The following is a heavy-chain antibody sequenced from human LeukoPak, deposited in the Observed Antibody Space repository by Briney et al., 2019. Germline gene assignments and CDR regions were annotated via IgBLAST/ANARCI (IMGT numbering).Heavy chain of an antibody. V-gene: IGHV3-13*01. CDR1: GFSFSSYD. CDR2: IGTAGDT. J-gene: IGHJ5*02. D-gene: IGHD3-10*01. Sequence: GGSLRLSCAASGFSFSSYDMHWVRQATGKGLEWISAIGTAGDTYNPGSVKGRFTISRDNAKNSLYLQMNSLRAEDTAVYYCARDRGVRGGAVNWFDPWGQGTLVTVSS. CDR3: ARDRGVRGGAVNWFDP.